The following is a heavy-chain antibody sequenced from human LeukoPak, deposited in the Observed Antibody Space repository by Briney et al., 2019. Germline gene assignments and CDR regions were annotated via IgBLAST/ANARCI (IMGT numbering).Heavy chain of an antibody. D-gene: IGHD6-13*01. J-gene: IGHJ5*02. Sequence: SETLSLTCSVSGGSISNLYLSWIRQPAGKGLEWIGRIYVSGRIDYNPSLRSRVTKSVDTSKNQLSLRVRSVTAADTGVYYCAREGIAAAAGLYHWFDPWGQGTLVTVSS. CDR3: AREGIAAAAGLYHWFDP. CDR2: IYVSGRI. CDR1: GGSISNLY. V-gene: IGHV4-4*07.